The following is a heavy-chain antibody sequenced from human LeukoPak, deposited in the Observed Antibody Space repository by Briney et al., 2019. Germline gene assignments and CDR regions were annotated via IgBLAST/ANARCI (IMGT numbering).Heavy chain of an antibody. CDR3: AKNSGWFRFDY. CDR1: GFTFSGSW. V-gene: IGHV3-7*03. CDR2: IKEDGSEE. D-gene: IGHD6-13*01. Sequence: GGSLRLSCAASGFTFSGSWTDWVRQAPGKGLEWVANIKEDGSEEYYVDSVKGRFTISRGNAKNSLYLQMNSLRAEDTAVYYCAKNSGWFRFDYWGQGTLVTVSS. J-gene: IGHJ4*02.